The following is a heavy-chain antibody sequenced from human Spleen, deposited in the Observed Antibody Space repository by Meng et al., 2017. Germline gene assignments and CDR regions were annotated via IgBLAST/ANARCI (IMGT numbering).Heavy chain of an antibody. V-gene: IGHV3-23*01. CDR1: GFTFSSYA. Sequence: GESLKISCAASGFTFSSYAMSWVRQAPGKGLEWVSDISGSGGNRHHADSVKGRFTISRDNSKNTLSLQMNSLRAEDTAVYYCAKGTWDGYYYFDYWGQGTLVTVSS. J-gene: IGHJ4*02. CDR2: ISGSGGNR. CDR3: AKGTWDGYYYFDY. D-gene: IGHD5-24*01.